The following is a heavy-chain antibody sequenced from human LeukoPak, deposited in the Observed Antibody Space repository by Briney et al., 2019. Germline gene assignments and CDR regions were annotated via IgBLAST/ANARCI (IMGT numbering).Heavy chain of an antibody. Sequence: EPSVKFSCKASGGTFRSYATTWVRQAPGQGRGWMGGIIPIFGTANYAQQFQGRVTITADKSMNTAYMQLTSLRSADTAVYSCAGARVWFETLGYFDYWGQGTLVTVSS. CDR2: IIPIFGTA. V-gene: IGHV1-69*06. J-gene: IGHJ4*02. D-gene: IGHD3-10*01. CDR1: GGTFRSYA. CDR3: AGARVWFETLGYFDY.